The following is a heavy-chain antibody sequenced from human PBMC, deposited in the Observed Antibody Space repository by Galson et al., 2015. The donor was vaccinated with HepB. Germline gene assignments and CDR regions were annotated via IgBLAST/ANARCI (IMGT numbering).Heavy chain of an antibody. Sequence: SLRLSCAASGFTFSSYAMHWVRQAPGKGLEYVSAISSNGSSTYYANSVKGRFTISRDNSKDTLYLQMGSLRADDMAVYYCVRGDEADDCGGPWFDYWGQGTLVTVSS. CDR1: GFTFSSYA. CDR2: ISSNGSST. D-gene: IGHD2-21*02. J-gene: IGHJ4*02. CDR3: VRGDEADDCGGPWFDY. V-gene: IGHV3-64*01.